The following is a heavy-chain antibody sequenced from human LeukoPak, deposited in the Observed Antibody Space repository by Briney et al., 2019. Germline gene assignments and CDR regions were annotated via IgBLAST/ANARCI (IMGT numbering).Heavy chain of an antibody. CDR3: ARGKTWIQLWPYYFDY. V-gene: IGHV4-39*07. J-gene: IGHJ4*02. Sequence: PSETLSLTCTVSGGSISSSSYYWGWIRQPPGKGLEWIGSIYYSGSTYYNPSLRSRVTISVDTSKNQFSLKLTSVTAADTAEYYCARGKTWIQLWPYYFDYWGLGTLVTVSS. D-gene: IGHD5-18*01. CDR2: IYYSGST. CDR1: GGSISSSSYY.